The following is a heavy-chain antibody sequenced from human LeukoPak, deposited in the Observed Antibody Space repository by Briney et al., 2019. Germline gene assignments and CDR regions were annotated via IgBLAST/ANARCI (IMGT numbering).Heavy chain of an antibody. Sequence: GGSLRLSCTASGFTFGDYAMSWFRQAPGKGLEWVGFIRNKAYGGTTEYAASVKGRFTISRDDSKSIAYLQMNSLRAEDTAVYYCAKDGGRDGYNYRWFDPWGQGTLVTVSS. CDR2: IRNKAYGGTT. D-gene: IGHD5-24*01. J-gene: IGHJ5*02. CDR3: AKDGGRDGYNYRWFDP. CDR1: GFTFGDYA. V-gene: IGHV3-49*03.